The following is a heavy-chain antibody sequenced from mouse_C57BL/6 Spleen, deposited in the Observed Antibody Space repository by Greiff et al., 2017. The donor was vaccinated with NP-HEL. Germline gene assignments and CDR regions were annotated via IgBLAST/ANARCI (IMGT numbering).Heavy chain of an antibody. CDR2: ISSGGDYI. V-gene: IGHV5-9-1*02. Sequence: EVQGVESGEGLVKPGGSLKLSCAASGFTFSSYAMSWVRQTPEKRLEWVAYISSGGDYIYYADTVKGRFTISRDNARNTLYLQMSSLKSEDTAMYYCTRGNFYDGYSPYAMDYWGQGTSVTVSS. D-gene: IGHD2-3*01. CDR1: GFTFSSYA. CDR3: TRGNFYDGYSPYAMDY. J-gene: IGHJ4*01.